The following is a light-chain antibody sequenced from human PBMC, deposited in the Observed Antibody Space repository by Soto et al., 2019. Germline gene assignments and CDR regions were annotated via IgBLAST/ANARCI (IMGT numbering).Light chain of an antibody. CDR2: EDT. CDR1: SSDVGNYNL. Sequence: QSALSQPASVSGSRGQSITISCTGTSSDVGNYNLVSWYQQYPGKAPKLMIFEDTKRPSGVSHRFSGSKSGNTASLTIAGLQPEDAADYYCCSYTSSSTLVFGGGTKLTVL. CDR3: CSYTSSSTLV. V-gene: IGLV2-14*02. J-gene: IGLJ2*01.